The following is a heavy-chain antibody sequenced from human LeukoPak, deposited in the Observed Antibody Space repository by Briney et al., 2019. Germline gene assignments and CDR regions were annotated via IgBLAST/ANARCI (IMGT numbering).Heavy chain of an antibody. V-gene: IGHV1-2*02. D-gene: IGHD2-2*02. J-gene: IGHJ4*02. CDR2: INPNSGGT. Sequence: GASVKVSCKASGYTFTDYYMYCVRQAPGQGLEWMGWINPNSGGTNYAPKFQGRVTVTRDTSMRTAYMELTRLRSDDTAVYYCARKAMAAPAIPFDYWGQGTLVTVSS. CDR3: ARKAMAAPAIPFDY. CDR1: GYTFTDYY.